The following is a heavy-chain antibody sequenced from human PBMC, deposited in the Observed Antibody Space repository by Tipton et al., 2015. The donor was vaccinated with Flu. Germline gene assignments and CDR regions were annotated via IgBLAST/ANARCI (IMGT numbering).Heavy chain of an antibody. CDR3: ARGHGSTDTYLDS. CDR2: ISHGGTT. J-gene: IGHJ4*01. V-gene: IGHV4-34*01. D-gene: IGHD5-24*01. Sequence: TLSLTCAVYGGSFSGYYWSWIRQPPGQGLEWIGEISHGGTTNYNPSLKSRVTLSVDTSKNQLSLKLTSVTAADTALYYCARGHGSTDTYLDSWGQQTVVTVSS. CDR1: GGSFSGYY.